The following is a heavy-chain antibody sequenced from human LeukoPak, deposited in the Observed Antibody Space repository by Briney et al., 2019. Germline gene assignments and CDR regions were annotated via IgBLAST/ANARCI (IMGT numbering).Heavy chain of an antibody. Sequence: GESLKISCKGSGYSFTSYWIGWVRQMPGKGLEWMGSIYPGDSDTRYSPSFQGQVTISADKSISTAYLQWSSLKASDTPMYHSARHSGSGSYTKDNWFDSWGQGTLVTVSS. CDR1: GYSFTSYW. V-gene: IGHV5-51*01. D-gene: IGHD1-26*01. CDR2: IYPGDSDT. J-gene: IGHJ5*01. CDR3: ARHSGSGSYTKDNWFDS.